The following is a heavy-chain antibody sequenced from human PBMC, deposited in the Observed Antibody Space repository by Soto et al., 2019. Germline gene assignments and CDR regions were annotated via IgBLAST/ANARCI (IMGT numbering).Heavy chain of an antibody. D-gene: IGHD4-4*01. Sequence: GGSLRLSCAASGFTFTSYEMHWVRQAPGKGLEWVAIISYDGGNKYYADSVKGRFTMSRDNSRNTLDLQMDSLRVGDTAVYYCARRSTVSYHPIDVWGQGTTVTVSS. V-gene: IGHV3-30-3*01. CDR2: ISYDGGNK. CDR1: GFTFTSYE. CDR3: ARRSTVSYHPIDV. J-gene: IGHJ6*02.